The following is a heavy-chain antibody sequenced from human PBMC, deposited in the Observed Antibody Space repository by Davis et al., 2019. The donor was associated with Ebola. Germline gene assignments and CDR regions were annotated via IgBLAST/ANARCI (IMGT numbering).Heavy chain of an antibody. J-gene: IGHJ4*02. CDR1: GFTFSTHA. CDR3: TRARDHISGSFFDY. D-gene: IGHD1-26*01. V-gene: IGHV3-23*01. CDR2: INAGGNNR. Sequence: GGSLRLSCAASGFTFSTHAMSWVRQAPGKGLEWVSGINAGGNNRYYTDSVKARFTISRDNSKNTLSLQMNSLRAEDTAMYYCTRARDHISGSFFDYWRQGTLVTVSS.